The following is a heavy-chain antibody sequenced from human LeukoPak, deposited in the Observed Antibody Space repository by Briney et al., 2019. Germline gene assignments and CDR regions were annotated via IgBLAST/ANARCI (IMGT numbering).Heavy chain of an antibody. CDR2: IKRSDSII. Sequence: GGSLRLSCAASGFTFSDYYMSWVRQAPGKGLEWVSYIKRSDSIISYADSVKGRFTISRDNAKNSLYLQMNSLRAEDTAIYYCAINGIGFNSDYWGQGILVTVSS. D-gene: IGHD5-24*01. V-gene: IGHV3-11*04. J-gene: IGHJ4*02. CDR3: AINGIGFNSDY. CDR1: GFTFSDYY.